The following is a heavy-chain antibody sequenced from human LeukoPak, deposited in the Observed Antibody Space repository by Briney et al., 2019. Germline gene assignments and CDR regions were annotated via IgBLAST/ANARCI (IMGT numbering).Heavy chain of an antibody. D-gene: IGHD6-13*01. CDR2: IYYSGST. CDR3: ARLLYSSSWYPEYYYGMDV. J-gene: IGHJ6*02. CDR1: GGSISSYY. V-gene: IGHV4-59*08. Sequence: SETLSLTCTASGGSISSYYWSWIRQPPGKGLEWIGYIYYSGSTNYNPSLKSRVTISVDTSKNQFSLKLSSVTAADTAVYYCARLLYSSSWYPEYYYGMDVWGQGTTVTVSS.